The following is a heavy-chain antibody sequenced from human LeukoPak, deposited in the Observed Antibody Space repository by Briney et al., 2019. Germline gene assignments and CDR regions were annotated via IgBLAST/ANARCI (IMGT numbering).Heavy chain of an antibody. CDR3: ARERDYYFDY. CDR2: IYSGGSA. J-gene: IGHJ4*02. V-gene: IGHV3-53*01. CDR1: GFTVSSNY. Sequence: GGSLRLSCAASGFTVSSNYMSWVRQAPGKGLEWVSVIYSGGSAYYADSVKGRFTISRDNSKNTLYLQMNSLRAEDTAVYYCARERDYYFDYWGQGTLVTVSS.